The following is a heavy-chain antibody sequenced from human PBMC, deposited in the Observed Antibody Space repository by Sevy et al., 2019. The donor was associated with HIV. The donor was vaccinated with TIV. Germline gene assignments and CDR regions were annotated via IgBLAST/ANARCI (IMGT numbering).Heavy chain of an antibody. CDR2: IKSKTDGGTT. D-gene: IGHD2-15*01. V-gene: IGHV3-15*01. J-gene: IGHJ4*02. Sequence: GGSLRLSCAASGFTFSNAWMSWVRQAPGKGLEWVGRIKSKTDGGTTDTPAPVKGGFTISRDDSKNTLYLQMNSLKTEDTAVYYCTTDLGYCSGGSCYSNLGVDYWGQGTLVTVSS. CDR3: TTDLGYCSGGSCYSNLGVDY. CDR1: GFTFSNAW.